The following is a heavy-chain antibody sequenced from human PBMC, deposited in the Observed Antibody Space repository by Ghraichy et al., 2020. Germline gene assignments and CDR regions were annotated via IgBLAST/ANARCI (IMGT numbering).Heavy chain of an antibody. Sequence: SVKVSCKASGGTFSSYAISWVRQAPGQGLEWMGGIIPIFGTANYAQKFQGRVTITADKSTSTAYMELSSLRSEDTAVYYCARVRTDTILTGYAPLDYWGQGTLVTVSS. J-gene: IGHJ4*02. CDR1: GGTFSSYA. V-gene: IGHV1-69*06. CDR2: IIPIFGTA. CDR3: ARVRTDTILTGYAPLDY. D-gene: IGHD3-9*01.